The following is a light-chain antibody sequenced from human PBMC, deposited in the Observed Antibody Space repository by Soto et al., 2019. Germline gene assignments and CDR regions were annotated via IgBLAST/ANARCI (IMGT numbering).Light chain of an antibody. J-gene: IGLJ2*01. CDR2: EDN. CDR1: SGSIASNY. CDR3: QSYDSSNQV. V-gene: IGLV6-57*01. Sequence: NFMLTQPHPVSEPPGKTVTISCTRSSGSIASNYVQWYQQRPGSYPTTVIYEDNQRPSGVPDRFSGSIDSSSNSASLTISGLKTEDEADYYCQSYDSSNQVFGGGTKLTVL.